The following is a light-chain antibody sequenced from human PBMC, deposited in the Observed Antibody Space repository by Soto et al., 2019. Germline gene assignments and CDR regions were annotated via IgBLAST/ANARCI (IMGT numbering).Light chain of an antibody. Sequence: EIVMTQSGATLSVSPGGRATLSCRASQSISDTLAWYQQKPGQAPRLLIHGASSRATGSPDRFSGGGSGTDFTLTISRLEPEDFAVYYCQQYGYSPITFGQGTRLEI. CDR2: GAS. J-gene: IGKJ5*01. V-gene: IGKV3-20*01. CDR3: QQYGYSPIT. CDR1: QSISDT.